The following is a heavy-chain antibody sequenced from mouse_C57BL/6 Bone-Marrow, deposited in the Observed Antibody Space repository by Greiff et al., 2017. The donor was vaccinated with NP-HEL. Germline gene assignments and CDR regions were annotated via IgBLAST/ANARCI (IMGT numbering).Heavy chain of an antibody. CDR1: GFNIKDDY. V-gene: IGHV14-4*01. D-gene: IGHD2-4*01. CDR3: TTYDYGGY. Sequence: EVQLVESGAELVRPGVSVKLSCTASGFNIKDDYMHWVKQRPEQGLEWIGWIDPENGDTEYASKFQGKATITADTSSNTAYLQLSSLTSEDTAVYYCTTYDYGGYWGQGTTLTVSS. CDR2: IDPENGDT. J-gene: IGHJ2*01.